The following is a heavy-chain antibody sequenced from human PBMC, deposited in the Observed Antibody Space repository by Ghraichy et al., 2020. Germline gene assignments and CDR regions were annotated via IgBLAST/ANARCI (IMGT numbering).Heavy chain of an antibody. CDR3: ARVQGSRTTPLWLSYYYYMDV. CDR2: ISAYNGDT. D-gene: IGHD3-10*01. CDR1: GYTFTSYG. J-gene: IGHJ6*03. Sequence: ASVKVSCKASGYTFTSYGISWVRQAPGQGLEWMGWISAYNGDTNYAQKLQGRVTMTTDTSTSTAYMELRSLRSDDTAVYYCARVQGSRTTPLWLSYYYYMDVWGKGTTVTVSS. V-gene: IGHV1-18*01.